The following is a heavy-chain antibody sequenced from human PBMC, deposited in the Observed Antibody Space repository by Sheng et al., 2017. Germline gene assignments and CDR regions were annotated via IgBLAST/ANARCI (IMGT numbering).Heavy chain of an antibody. Sequence: QEQLVQSGAEVKKPGASVRVSCKTSGYTFTAYYIHWVRQAPGQGLEWMGWINPNSGGTNYAQKFQGRVTMTRDKSISTAYMDLSSLRSDDTAMYYCARDHGNWFDPWGQGTLVTVSS. CDR1: GYTFTAYY. CDR3: ARDHGNWFDP. CDR2: INPNSGGT. D-gene: IGHD4-17*01. V-gene: IGHV1-2*02. J-gene: IGHJ5*02.